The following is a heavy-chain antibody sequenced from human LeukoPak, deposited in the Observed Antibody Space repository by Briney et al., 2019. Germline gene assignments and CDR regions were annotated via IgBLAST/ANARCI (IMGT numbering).Heavy chain of an antibody. CDR2: IYDDGST. D-gene: IGHD1-7*01. J-gene: IGHJ5*02. V-gene: IGHV4-4*07. CDR3: ARDREVTGTPRFDP. CDR1: GGSISGYY. Sequence: PSETLSLTCTVSGGSISGYYWSWIRQPAEKGLKWIGRIYDDGSTSYDPSFKSRVTMSVDTSKNQFSLRLSSVTAADTGVYYCARDREVTGTPRFDPWGQGILVSVSS.